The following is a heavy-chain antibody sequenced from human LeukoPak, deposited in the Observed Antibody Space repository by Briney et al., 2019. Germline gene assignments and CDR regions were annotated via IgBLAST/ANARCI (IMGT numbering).Heavy chain of an antibody. J-gene: IGHJ4*02. V-gene: IGHV4-39*01. CDR1: GGSISSSNYY. CDR2: IFYTGST. Sequence: PSETLSRTCTVSGGSISSSNYYWGWIRQPPGKGLEWNGSIFYTGSTYYNPSLKSRVTVSVDTSKNQFSLKLNSVTAADTAVYYCERLTMVRGVDCWGQGTLVTVSS. CDR3: ERLTMVRGVDC. D-gene: IGHD3-10*01.